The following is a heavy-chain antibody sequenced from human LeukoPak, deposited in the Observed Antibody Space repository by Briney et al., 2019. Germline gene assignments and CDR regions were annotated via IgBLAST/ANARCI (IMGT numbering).Heavy chain of an antibody. D-gene: IGHD2-15*01. CDR2: IYTGGNT. CDR1: GFTVSGNH. Sequence: GGSLRLSCAASGFTVSGNHMSWVRRAPGKGLEWVSIIYTGGNTYYADSVKGRFTASRDNSKNTVHLQMNSLRAEDTAVYYCAKCRSGGSCYNFDYWGQGTLVTVSS. J-gene: IGHJ4*02. V-gene: IGHV3-53*01. CDR3: AKCRSGGSCYNFDY.